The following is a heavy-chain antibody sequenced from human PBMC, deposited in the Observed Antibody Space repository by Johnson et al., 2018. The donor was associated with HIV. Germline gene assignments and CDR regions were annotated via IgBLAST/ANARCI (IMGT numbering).Heavy chain of an antibody. V-gene: IGHV3-13*01. CDR2: IGTTGDT. CDR3: ALYPPDAFDI. CDR1: GFTFSNYD. Sequence: EQLVESGGGLVQPGGSLRLSCAASGFTFSNYDMHWVRQVTGKGLEWVSSIGTTGDTYYPGSVKGRFTISRDNSKNTLYLQMNSLRAEDTAVYYCALYPPDAFDIWGQGTMVTVSS. J-gene: IGHJ3*02. D-gene: IGHD5/OR15-5a*01.